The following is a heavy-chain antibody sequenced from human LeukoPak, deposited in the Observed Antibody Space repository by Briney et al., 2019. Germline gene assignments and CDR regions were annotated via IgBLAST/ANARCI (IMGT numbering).Heavy chain of an antibody. CDR2: IYSGGST. CDR3: ARLGPYSFDY. CDR1: GFTVSSNY. Sequence: PGGSLRLSCAASGFTVSSNYMSWVRQAPGKGLEWVSVIYSGGSTYYADSVKGRFTISRDNSKNTLFLQMDSLRAEDTAVYYCARLGPYSFDYWGHGTLVTVSS. J-gene: IGHJ4*01. D-gene: IGHD3-16*01. V-gene: IGHV3-53*01.